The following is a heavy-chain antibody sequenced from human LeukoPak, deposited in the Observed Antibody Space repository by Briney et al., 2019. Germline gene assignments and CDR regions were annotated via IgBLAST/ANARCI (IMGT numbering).Heavy chain of an antibody. J-gene: IGHJ4*02. CDR3: ARLDCTGDGCYNH. CDR2: VSSNGTT. V-gene: IGHV4-59*08. CDR1: GDSVTSYY. Sequence: SETLSLTCSVSGDSVTSYYWSWIRQPPGKGLEWIGYVSSNGTTNYTPSLKSRVVMSVDTAKNHISLSLTSLTAADTAIYYCARLDCTGDGCYNHWGQGTLVTVSS. D-gene: IGHD2-8*02.